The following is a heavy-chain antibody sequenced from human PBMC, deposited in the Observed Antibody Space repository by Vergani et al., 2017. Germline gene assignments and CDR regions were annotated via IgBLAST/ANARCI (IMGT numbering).Heavy chain of an antibody. CDR3: ARHAQVGSSGYYLSPGYYYYYGMDV. CDR2: IDPSDSYT. D-gene: IGHD3-22*01. Sequence: EVQLVQSGAEVKKPGESLRISCKGSGYSFTSYWISWVRQMPGKGLEWMGRIDPSDSYTNYSPSFQGHVTISADKSISPAYLQWSSLKASDTAMYYCARHAQVGSSGYYLSPGYYYYYGMDVWGQGTTVTVSS. J-gene: IGHJ6*02. V-gene: IGHV5-10-1*03. CDR1: GYSFTSYW.